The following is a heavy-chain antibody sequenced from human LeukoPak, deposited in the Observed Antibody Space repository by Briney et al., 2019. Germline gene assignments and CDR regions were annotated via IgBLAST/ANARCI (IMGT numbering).Heavy chain of an antibody. CDR3: ASRHCSSTSCYGY. CDR1: GGTFIIYA. CDR2: IIPILGIA. V-gene: IGHV1-69*04. Sequence: GASVTVSFKASGGTFIIYAISWVRQAPGQGVEWMGRIIPILGIANYSQKFQGRVTITADKATSTDYMELSSLRSEDTAVYYCASRHCSSTSCYGYWGQGTLVTVSS. J-gene: IGHJ4*02. D-gene: IGHD2-2*01.